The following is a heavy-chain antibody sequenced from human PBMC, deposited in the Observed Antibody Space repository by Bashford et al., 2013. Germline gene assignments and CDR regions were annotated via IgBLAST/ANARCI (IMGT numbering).Heavy chain of an antibody. CDR3: AKASDSSGKNWFDA. Sequence: GSLRLSCVASGFTFHGYNMNWVRQAPGKGLEWVSSISGSSGSTDYADSVKGRFTISRDNSKNTLYLQMNSLRAEDTALYYCAKASDSSGKNWFDAWGPGNPGHRLL. J-gene: IGHJ5*02. V-gene: IGHV3-23*01. D-gene: IGHD6-19*01. CDR2: ISGSSGST. CDR1: GFTFHGYN.